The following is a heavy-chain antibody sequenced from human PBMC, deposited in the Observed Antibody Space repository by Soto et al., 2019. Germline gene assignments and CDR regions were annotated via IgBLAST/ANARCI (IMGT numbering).Heavy chain of an antibody. CDR3: AKSSVWYTYCDS. CDR1: GFIFSSYA. Sequence: PGGSLRLSCAASGFIFSSYAMSWVRQAPGKGLEWVSAISGSGGSTYYADSVKGRFTISRDNSRDTLFLQMNSLRAEDTAIYYCAKSSVWYTYCDSWGQVTLVTVSS. D-gene: IGHD2-2*02. CDR2: ISGSGGST. V-gene: IGHV3-23*01. J-gene: IGHJ4*02.